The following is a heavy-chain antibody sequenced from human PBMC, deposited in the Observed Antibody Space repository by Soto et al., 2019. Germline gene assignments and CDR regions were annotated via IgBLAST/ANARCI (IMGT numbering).Heavy chain of an antibody. Sequence: QVQLVQSGAEVKKPGSSVKVSCSASAGTFDSYTISWVRQVPGQGLEWMGRIIPMLRMANFAQTFQGRVTMNADESTSTAYMVLSSLRSEDTAIYFCATNYVSGRTPFDHWGQGTPVTVPS. V-gene: IGHV1-69*02. CDR3: ATNYVSGRTPFDH. CDR2: IIPMLRMA. J-gene: IGHJ4*02. D-gene: IGHD3-10*01. CDR1: AGTFDSYT.